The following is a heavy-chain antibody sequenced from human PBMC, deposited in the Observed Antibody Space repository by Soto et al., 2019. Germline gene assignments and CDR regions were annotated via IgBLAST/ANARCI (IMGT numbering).Heavy chain of an antibody. CDR1: GFTFSSYG. CDR2: IWYDGSNK. D-gene: IGHD3-3*01. J-gene: IGHJ6*02. V-gene: IGHV3-33*01. Sequence: PGGSLRLSCAASGFTFSSYGMHWVRQAPGKGLEWVAVIWYDGSNKYYADSVKGRFTISRDNSKNTLYLQMNSLRAEDTAVYYCARGSTYYDFWSGSRYYYYGMDVWGQGTTVTVSS. CDR3: ARGSTYYDFWSGSRYYYYGMDV.